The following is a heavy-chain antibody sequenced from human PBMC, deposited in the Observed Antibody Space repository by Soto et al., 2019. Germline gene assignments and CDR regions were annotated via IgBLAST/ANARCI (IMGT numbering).Heavy chain of an antibody. CDR1: GYTFTSYG. CDR2: ISAYNGNT. Sequence: QVQLVQSGAEVKKPGASVKVSCKASGYTFTSYGISWVRQAPGQGLEWMGWISAYNGNTNYAQKLQGRVTMTTDTXXSXAXXELRSLRSDDTAVYYCARASITMVRGVIGPSYFDYWGQGTLVTVSS. D-gene: IGHD3-10*01. J-gene: IGHJ4*02. V-gene: IGHV1-18*01. CDR3: ARASITMVRGVIGPSYFDY.